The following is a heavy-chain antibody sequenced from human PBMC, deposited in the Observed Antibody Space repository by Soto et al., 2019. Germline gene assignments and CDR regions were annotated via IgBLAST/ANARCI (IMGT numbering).Heavy chain of an antibody. CDR2: IYYSGST. D-gene: IGHD3-10*01. CDR1: GDSINNYY. J-gene: IGHJ5*02. V-gene: IGHV4-59*08. Sequence: PSETLSLTCTVSGDSINNYYWNWIRQTPGRGLEWIGYIYYSGSTKYNPSLKSRVTISVDTFKNQFSLKLTFVTAADTAVYYCARSLRFIMAFATTFGQWGQGTLVTVSS. CDR3: ARSLRFIMAFATTFGQ.